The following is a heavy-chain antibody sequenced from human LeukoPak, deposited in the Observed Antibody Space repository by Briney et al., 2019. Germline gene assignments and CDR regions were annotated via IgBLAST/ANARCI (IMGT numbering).Heavy chain of an antibody. CDR2: INPNSGGT. J-gene: IGHJ4*02. D-gene: IGHD3-22*01. Sequence: GASVKVSCKASGYTSTGYYMHWVRQAPGRGLEWMGWINPNSGGTNYAQKFQGRVTMTRDTSISTAYMELSRLRSDDTAVYYCARQETGDYYDSSGYPRGVDYWGQGTLVTVSS. CDR3: ARQETGDYYDSSGYPRGVDY. V-gene: IGHV1-2*02. CDR1: GYTSTGYY.